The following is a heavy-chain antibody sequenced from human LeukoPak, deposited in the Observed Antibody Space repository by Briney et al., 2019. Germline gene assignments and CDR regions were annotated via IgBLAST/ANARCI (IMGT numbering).Heavy chain of an antibody. J-gene: IGHJ4*02. CDR3: ARRSGDSWTADY. CDR2: MNPNSGNA. CDR1: GYTFTTYD. D-gene: IGHD5-18*01. V-gene: IGHV1-8*01. Sequence: VASVKVSCKPSGYTFTTYDINWVRQATGQGLEWMGWMNPNSGNAGYAQKFQGRVTMARNTSISTAYMELGSLRSEDTAIYFCARRSGDSWTADYWGQGTLVTVSS.